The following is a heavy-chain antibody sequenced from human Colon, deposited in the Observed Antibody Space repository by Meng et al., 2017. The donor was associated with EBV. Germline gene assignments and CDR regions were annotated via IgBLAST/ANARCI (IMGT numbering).Heavy chain of an antibody. CDR3: ARLYCSGGSCYTIDY. V-gene: IGHV7-4-1*02. D-gene: IGHD2-15*01. CDR2: INTHTGTP. J-gene: IGHJ4*02. Sequence: VSELKKAGDAECVSCKACGHSFTSHAMNWVRQPPSQGPEWSGGINTHTGTPTYAQGFTGRFVFSLDTSVSTAYLQISSLKAADTAVYYXARLYCSGGSCYTIDYWGQGTLVTVSS. CDR1: GHSFTSHA.